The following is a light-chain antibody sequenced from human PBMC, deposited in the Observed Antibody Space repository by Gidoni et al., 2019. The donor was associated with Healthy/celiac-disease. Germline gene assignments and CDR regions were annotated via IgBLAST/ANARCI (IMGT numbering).Light chain of an antibody. CDR1: QSISSY. J-gene: IGKJ4*01. CDR2: AAS. Sequence: DIQMTQSPSSLSASVGDRVTITCRASQSISSYLNCYQQKPGKAPKLLIYAASSLQSGVPSSFSGSGSWTDFTLTISSLQPEDFATYYCQQSYSTLTFGGGTKVEIK. V-gene: IGKV1-39*01. CDR3: QQSYSTLT.